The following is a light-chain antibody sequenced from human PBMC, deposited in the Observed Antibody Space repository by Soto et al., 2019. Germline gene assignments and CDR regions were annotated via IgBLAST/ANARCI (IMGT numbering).Light chain of an antibody. J-gene: IGKJ1*01. CDR1: QSVLYRSNNKNY. V-gene: IGKV4-1*01. CDR2: WAS. Sequence: DIVMTQSPDSLAVSLGERATINCKSSQSVLYRSNNKNYLAWYQQKPGQPPKLLIYWASTREYGVPDRFSGSGSGTDFTLTISSLQAEDVAVYYCQQYYTTPTWTFGQGTKVEIK. CDR3: QQYYTTPTWT.